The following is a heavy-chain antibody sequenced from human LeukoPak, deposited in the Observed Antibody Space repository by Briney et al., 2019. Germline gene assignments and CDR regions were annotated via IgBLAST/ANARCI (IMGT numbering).Heavy chain of an antibody. CDR2: INSDGSST. D-gene: IGHD3-16*02. CDR3: ARTPAGVGVIRYFDY. J-gene: IGHJ4*02. Sequence: PGGSLRLSCAASGFTFSSYWMHWVRQAPEKGLVWVSRINSDGSSTSYADSVKGRFTISRDNAKNTLYLQMNSLRAEDTAVYYCARTPAGVGVIRYFDYWGQGTLVTVSS. V-gene: IGHV3-74*01. CDR1: GFTFSSYW.